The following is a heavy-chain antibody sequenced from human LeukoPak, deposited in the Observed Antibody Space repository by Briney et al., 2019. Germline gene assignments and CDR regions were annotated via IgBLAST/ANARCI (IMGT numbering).Heavy chain of an antibody. CDR2: IKSKTDGGTT. Sequence: GGSLRLSCAASGFTFSNAWMSWVRQAPGKGLEWVGRIKSKTDGGTTDYAAPVKGRFTISRDDSKNTLYLQMNSLKTEDTAVYYCTTADSSGYYYVDDAFDIWGQGTMVTVSS. CDR1: GFTFSNAW. D-gene: IGHD3-22*01. V-gene: IGHV3-15*01. CDR3: TTADSSGYYYVDDAFDI. J-gene: IGHJ3*02.